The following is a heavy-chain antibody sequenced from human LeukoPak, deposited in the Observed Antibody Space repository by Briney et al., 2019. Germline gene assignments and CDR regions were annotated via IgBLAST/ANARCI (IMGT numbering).Heavy chain of an antibody. CDR1: GFTFSSYW. CDR2: INSDGSST. V-gene: IGHV3-74*01. J-gene: IGHJ4*02. Sequence: GGSLRLSCAASGFTFSSYWMHWVRQAPGKGLVWVSRINSDGSSTSYADSVKGRFTISRDNSKNTLYLQMNSLRVEDTAVYYCAISSGSYDYWGQGTLVTVSS. D-gene: IGHD1-26*01. CDR3: AISSGSYDY.